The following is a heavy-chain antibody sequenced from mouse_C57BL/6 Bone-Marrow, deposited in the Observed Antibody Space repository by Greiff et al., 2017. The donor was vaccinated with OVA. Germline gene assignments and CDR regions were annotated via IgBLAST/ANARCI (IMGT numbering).Heavy chain of an antibody. Sequence: QVQLQQSGPGLVAPSQSLSITCTVSGFSLTSYGVHWVRQPPGKGLEWLVVIWSDGSTTYNSALKSRLSISKDNSKSQVFLKMNSLQTDDTAMYYCARQKLDDYEGAWFAYWGQGTLVTVSA. D-gene: IGHD2-4*01. CDR1: GFSLTSYG. CDR3: ARQKLDDYEGAWFAY. CDR2: IWSDGST. J-gene: IGHJ3*01. V-gene: IGHV2-6-1*01.